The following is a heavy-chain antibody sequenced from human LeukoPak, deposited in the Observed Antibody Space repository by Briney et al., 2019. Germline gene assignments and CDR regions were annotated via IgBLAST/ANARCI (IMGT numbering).Heavy chain of an antibody. CDR2: INPSGGST. CDR3: ARDPTTVTTAWYFDL. CDR1: GYTFTSYY. D-gene: IGHD4-17*01. Sequence: GASVKVSCKASGYTFTSYYMHWVRQAPGQGLEWMGIINPSGGSTSYAQKFQGRVTMTRDTSTSTVYMELSSLRSEDTAVYYCARDPTTVTTAWYFDLWGRGTLVTVSS. J-gene: IGHJ2*01. V-gene: IGHV1-46*01.